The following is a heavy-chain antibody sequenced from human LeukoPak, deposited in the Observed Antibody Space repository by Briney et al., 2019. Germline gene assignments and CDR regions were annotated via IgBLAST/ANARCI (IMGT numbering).Heavy chain of an antibody. CDR3: ARVSVGYGDYDNDY. V-gene: IGHV4-30-2*01. Sequence: SQTLSLTCTVSGGSISSGGYYWSWIRQPPGKGLEWIGYIYHSGSTYYNPSLKSRVTISVDRSKNQFSLKLSSVTAADTAVYYCARVSVGYGDYDNDYWGQGTLVTVSS. J-gene: IGHJ4*02. CDR2: IYHSGST. D-gene: IGHD4-17*01. CDR1: GGSISSGGYY.